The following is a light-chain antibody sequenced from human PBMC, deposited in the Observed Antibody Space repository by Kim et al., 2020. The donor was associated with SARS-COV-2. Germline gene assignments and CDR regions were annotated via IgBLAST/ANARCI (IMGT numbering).Light chain of an antibody. Sequence: APGKTGRITCGGNNIERETVHWYQQKPGQAPVLVVYDNSDRPSGIPERFSGSSSGNTATLTISRVEAGDEADYFCQVWDNSDDPVVFGGGTQLTVL. V-gene: IGLV3-21*03. CDR1: NIERET. J-gene: IGLJ2*01. CDR3: QVWDNSDDPVV. CDR2: DNS.